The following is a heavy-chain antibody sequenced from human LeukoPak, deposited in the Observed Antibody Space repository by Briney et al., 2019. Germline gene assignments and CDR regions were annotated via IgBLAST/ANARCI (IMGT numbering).Heavy chain of an antibody. J-gene: IGHJ5*02. Sequence: PGESLRLSCAASGFTFSKYSMNWVRQAPGKGLEWVSYISSSSSTIYYADSVKGRFAFSRDNAKNSLFLQMNSLRDEDTAVYYCARGRAYCGGDCYSGWFDPWGQGTLVTVSS. CDR1: GFTFSKYS. V-gene: IGHV3-48*02. CDR2: ISSSSSTI. D-gene: IGHD2-21*02. CDR3: ARGRAYCGGDCYSGWFDP.